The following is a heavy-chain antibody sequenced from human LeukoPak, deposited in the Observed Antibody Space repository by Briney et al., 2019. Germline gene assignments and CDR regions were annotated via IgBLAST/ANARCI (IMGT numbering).Heavy chain of an antibody. D-gene: IGHD6-13*01. CDR2: IYYSGST. J-gene: IGHJ4*02. CDR1: GGSISSYY. Sequence: SETLSLTCTVSGGSISSYYWSWIRQPPGKGLEWIGYIYYSGSTNYNPSLKSRVTISVDTSKNQFSLKLSSVTAADTAVYYCARGGDRSSWSIDYWGQGTLVAVSS. CDR3: ARGGDRSSWSIDY. V-gene: IGHV4-59*01.